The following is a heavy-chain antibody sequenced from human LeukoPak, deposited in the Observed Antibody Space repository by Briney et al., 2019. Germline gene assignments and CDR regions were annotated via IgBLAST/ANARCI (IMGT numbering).Heavy chain of an antibody. D-gene: IGHD2-21*02. CDR1: GGSISSYY. Sequence: SETLSLTCTVSGGSISSYYWGWIRQPPGKGLEWIGYIYYSGSTNYNPSLKSRVTISVDTSKNQFSLKLNSVTASDTAVYYCARLVDRLMFDYWGQGTQVTVSS. V-gene: IGHV4-59*08. J-gene: IGHJ4*02. CDR2: IYYSGST. CDR3: ARLVDRLMFDY.